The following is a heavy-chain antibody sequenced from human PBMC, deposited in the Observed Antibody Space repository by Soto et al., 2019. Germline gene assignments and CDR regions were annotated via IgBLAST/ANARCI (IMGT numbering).Heavy chain of an antibody. J-gene: IGHJ6*02. CDR1: GFTFDDYA. CDR3: AKDKGGRIYDFWSYYYYYGMDV. Sequence: GGSLRLSCAACGFTFDDYAMHWVRQAPGKGLEWVSGISWNSGSIGYADSVKGRFTISRDNAKNSLYLQMNSLRAEDTALYYCAKDKGGRIYDFWSYYYYYGMDVWGQGTTVTVSS. D-gene: IGHD3-3*01. CDR2: ISWNSGSI. V-gene: IGHV3-9*01.